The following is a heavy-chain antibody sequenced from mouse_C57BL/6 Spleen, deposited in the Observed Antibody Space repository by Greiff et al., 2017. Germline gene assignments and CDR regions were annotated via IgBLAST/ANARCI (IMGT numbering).Heavy chain of an antibody. CDR3: ARTLYYDYERAMDY. CDR1: GYTFTSYW. D-gene: IGHD2-4*01. J-gene: IGHJ4*01. Sequence: VQLQQPGAELVMPGASVKLSCKASGYTFTSYWMHWVKQRPGQGLEWIGEIDPSDSYTNYNQKFKGKSTLTVDKSSSTAYMQLSSLTSEDSAVYYCARTLYYDYERAMDYWGQGTSVTVSS. CDR2: IDPSDSYT. V-gene: IGHV1-69*01.